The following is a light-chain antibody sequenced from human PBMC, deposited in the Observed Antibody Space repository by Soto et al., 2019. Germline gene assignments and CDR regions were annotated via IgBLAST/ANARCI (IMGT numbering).Light chain of an antibody. J-gene: IGLJ1*01. CDR2: EVT. Sequence: ALTQPASVSGSPGQSITISCTGTSSDVGGYNYVSWYQLHPGKAPKLILYEVTNRPSGVSDRFSGSKSGNTASLTISGLQAEDEADYYCSSYTSSTAYVFGTGTKVTVL. CDR3: SSYTSSTAYV. V-gene: IGLV2-14*01. CDR1: SSDVGGYNY.